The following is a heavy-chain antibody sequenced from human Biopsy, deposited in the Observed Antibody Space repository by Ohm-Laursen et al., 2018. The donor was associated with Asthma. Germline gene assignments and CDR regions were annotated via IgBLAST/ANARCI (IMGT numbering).Heavy chain of an antibody. V-gene: IGHV4-39*01. J-gene: IGHJ6*02. CDR3: VRGSSSWHHGPFHYYYGLDV. D-gene: IGHD6-13*01. Sequence: SQTLSLTCSLSSGSGGYMRSGNYYWGWIRQPPGKGLEWIGSIYYSGTTYYNPSLESRVTVSADTSKNQFSLKITSVPAADTAVYYCVRGSSSWHHGPFHYYYGLDVWGQGTTATVSS. CDR2: IYYSGTT. CDR1: SGSGGYMRSGNYY.